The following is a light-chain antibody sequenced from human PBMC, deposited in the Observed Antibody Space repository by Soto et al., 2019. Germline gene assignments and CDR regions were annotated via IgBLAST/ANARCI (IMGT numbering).Light chain of an antibody. Sequence: DIVMTQTPLSLSVTPGQPASISCKSSQSLLHSDGRTYVFWYLQKPGQPPQLLIYAVSNRFSGVPERFRGSGSGTEFSLKISGVEAEDVGVYYCLQAIQLPHSFGQGTKLEIK. CDR1: QSLLHSDGRTY. J-gene: IGKJ2*01. CDR2: AVS. CDR3: LQAIQLPHS. V-gene: IGKV2D-29*01.